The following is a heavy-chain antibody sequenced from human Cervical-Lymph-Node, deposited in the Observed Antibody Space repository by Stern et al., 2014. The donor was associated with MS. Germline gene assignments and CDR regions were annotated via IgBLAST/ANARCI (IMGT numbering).Heavy chain of an antibody. D-gene: IGHD3-3*01. Sequence: QLQLQESGPGLVKPSGTLSLTCAVSGGSISSSNWWSWVRQPPGKGLEWIGEIYHSGSTNYNPSLKSRVTLSVDKSKNPFSLKLSSLTAADPAVYYCARCLYDFWSGDGYGMDVWGQGTTVTVSS. J-gene: IGHJ6*02. V-gene: IGHV4-4*02. CDR2: IYHSGST. CDR3: ARCLYDFWSGDGYGMDV. CDR1: GGSISSSNW.